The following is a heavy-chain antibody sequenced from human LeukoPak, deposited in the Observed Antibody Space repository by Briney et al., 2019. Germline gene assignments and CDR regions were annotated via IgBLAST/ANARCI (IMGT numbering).Heavy chain of an antibody. J-gene: IGHJ5*02. CDR2: IYDSGAT. V-gene: IGHV4-4*02. D-gene: IGHD3-22*01. CDR1: GGSISSSSSIC. Sequence: SETLSLTCAVSGGSISSSSSICWTWVRQPPGKGLEWIGEIYDSGATNYNPSLKSRVTMLLDKSKNQFSLKLSSVTAADTAVYYCARRNYYDSSGYYLWGQGTLVTVSS. CDR3: ARRNYYDSSGYYL.